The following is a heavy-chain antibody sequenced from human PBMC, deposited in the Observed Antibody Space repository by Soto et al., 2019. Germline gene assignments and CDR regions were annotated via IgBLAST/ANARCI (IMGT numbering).Heavy chain of an antibody. D-gene: IGHD2-15*01. CDR3: ASRRYCSGGSCYFIFDY. Sequence: GASVKVSCKASGGTFSSYAIRWVRQAPGQGLEWMGGIIPIFGTANYAQKFQGRVTITADESTSTAYMELSSLRSEDTAAYYCASRRYCSGGSCYFIFDYWGQGTLVTVSS. J-gene: IGHJ4*02. V-gene: IGHV1-69*13. CDR2: IIPIFGTA. CDR1: GGTFSSYA.